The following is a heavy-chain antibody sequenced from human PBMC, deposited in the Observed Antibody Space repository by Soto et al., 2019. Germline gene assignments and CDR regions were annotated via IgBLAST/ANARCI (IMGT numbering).Heavy chain of an antibody. CDR2: ISYSGHT. D-gene: IGHD1-26*01. V-gene: IGHV4-59*08. CDR1: GGSITSITNHY. CDR3: AVGSSGFYYIY. Sequence: SETLSLTCTVSGGSITSITNHYCSWIRQPPGKGLEWIGYISYSGHTSYNPSLKSRVILSVDTSKNQVSLNLASVTAADTAVFYCAVGSSGFYYIYWGQGIQVTVSS. J-gene: IGHJ4*02.